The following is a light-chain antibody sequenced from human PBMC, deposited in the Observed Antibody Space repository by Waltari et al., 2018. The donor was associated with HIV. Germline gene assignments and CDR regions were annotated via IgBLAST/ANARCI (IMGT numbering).Light chain of an antibody. CDR1: RLGTKT. J-gene: IGLJ3*02. V-gene: IGLV3-21*04. Sequence: YVLTQAPSVSQAPGQTATLTCEGDRLGTKTVHWYQQRSGQAPVLVIYYDSERPSGIPDRFSGSNSGNTATLTISRVEDGDEADYYCQVWDTTTNEGVFGGGTKLTVL. CDR2: YDS. CDR3: QVWDTTTNEGV.